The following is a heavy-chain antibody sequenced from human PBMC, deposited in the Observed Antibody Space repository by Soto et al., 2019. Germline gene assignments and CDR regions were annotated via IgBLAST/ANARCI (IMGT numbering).Heavy chain of an antibody. Sequence: QVQLVQSGAEVKKPGASVKVSCKASGYTFTSYGISWVRQAPGQGLEWMGWISAYNGNTNYAQKLQGRVTMTTDTSPSTAYMELRSLRSDDTAVYYCARVGVGVWWLFDYGMDVWGQGTTVTVSS. CDR2: ISAYNGNT. CDR3: ARVGVGVWWLFDYGMDV. J-gene: IGHJ6*02. D-gene: IGHD2-21*01. V-gene: IGHV1-18*01. CDR1: GYTFTSYG.